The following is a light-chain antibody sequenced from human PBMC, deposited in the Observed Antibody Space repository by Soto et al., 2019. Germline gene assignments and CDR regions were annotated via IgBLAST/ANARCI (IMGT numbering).Light chain of an antibody. V-gene: IGLV2-14*03. CDR3: SSYTSSSTPYV. J-gene: IGLJ1*01. CDR2: DVS. CDR1: NSDVGGYTY. Sequence: QSPLTQPAAVSGSPGQSSTISCTGTNSDVGGYTYVSWYQQHPGKAPKLMIYDVSNRPSGVSNRFSGSKSGNTASLTVSGLQADDEADYYCSSYTSSSTPYVFGTGTKLTVL.